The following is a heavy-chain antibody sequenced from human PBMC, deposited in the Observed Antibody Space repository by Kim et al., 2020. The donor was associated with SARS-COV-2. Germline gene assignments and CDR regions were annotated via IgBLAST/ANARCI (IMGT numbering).Heavy chain of an antibody. CDR1: GFIFDDYA. V-gene: IGHV3-9*01. Sequence: GGSLRLSCAASGFIFDDYAMHWVRQAPGNGLEWVSGISWNSGSIGYADSVKGRFTISRDNATNSLYLQMNSLRAEDTALYYCAKGVVLVTVDWFEPGGQG. J-gene: IGHJ5*02. D-gene: IGHD2-21*02. CDR2: ISWNSGSI. CDR3: AKGVVLVTVDWFEP.